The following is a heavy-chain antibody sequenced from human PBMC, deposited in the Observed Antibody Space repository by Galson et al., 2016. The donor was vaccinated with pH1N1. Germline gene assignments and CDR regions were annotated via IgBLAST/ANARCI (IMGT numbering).Heavy chain of an antibody. CDR3: ASRRILECSGGSCYLDP. D-gene: IGHD2-15*01. CDR2: ISPYTGNT. J-gene: IGHJ5*02. V-gene: IGHV1-18*01. Sequence: SVKVSCKASGYTFTTYDIDWVRQAPGQGLEWMGWISPYTGNTNYAQNFQGRLTLTKDPFTNTAYMDLGSLTSDDTATYFCASRRILECSGGSCYLDPWGQGTLVTVSS. CDR1: GYTFTTYD.